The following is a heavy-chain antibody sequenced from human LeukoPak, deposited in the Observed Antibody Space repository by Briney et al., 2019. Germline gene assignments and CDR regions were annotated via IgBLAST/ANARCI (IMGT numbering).Heavy chain of an antibody. D-gene: IGHD3-10*01. CDR3: AKDLRGAFDI. Sequence: GGSLRLSYAASGFTFSSYGMHWVRQAPGKGLEWVAFIRYDGSNKYYADSVKARFTISRDNSKNTLYLQMNSLRAEDTAVYYCAKDLRGAFDIWGQGTMVTVSS. CDR2: IRYDGSNK. J-gene: IGHJ3*02. CDR1: GFTFSSYG. V-gene: IGHV3-30*02.